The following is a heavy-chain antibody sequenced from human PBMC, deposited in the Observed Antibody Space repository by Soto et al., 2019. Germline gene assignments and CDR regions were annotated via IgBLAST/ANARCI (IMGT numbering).Heavy chain of an antibody. D-gene: IGHD3-10*01. CDR2: IYYSGST. V-gene: IGHV4-59*12. CDR1: GGSISSYY. CDR3: ARGNHNYYGSGSYYSESNWFSP. Sequence: ETLSLTCTVSGGSISSYYWSWIRQPPGKGLEWIGYIYYSGSTNYNPSLKSRVTISVDKSKNQFFLKLSSMTAADKAVSYCARGNHNYYGSGSYYSESNWFSPWGQGTLGTVSS. J-gene: IGHJ5*02.